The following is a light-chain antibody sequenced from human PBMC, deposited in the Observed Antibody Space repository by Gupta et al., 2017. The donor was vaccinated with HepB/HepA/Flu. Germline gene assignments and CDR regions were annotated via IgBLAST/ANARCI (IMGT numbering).Light chain of an antibody. Sequence: SSELTQDPAVSVALGQTVRVTCQGDSLRRYYATWYQQKPEQAPVLVIYGKNSRPSGIPDRFSGSSSGNTASLTITGAQAEDEADYYCHSRDRSGKHHVFGTGTKVTVL. J-gene: IGLJ1*01. CDR2: GKN. CDR3: HSRDRSGKHHV. CDR1: SLRRYY. V-gene: IGLV3-19*01.